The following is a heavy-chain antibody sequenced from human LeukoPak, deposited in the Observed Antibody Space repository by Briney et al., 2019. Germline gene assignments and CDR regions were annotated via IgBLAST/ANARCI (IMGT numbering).Heavy chain of an antibody. CDR1: GFTFSSYW. J-gene: IGHJ6*02. D-gene: IGHD1-26*01. Sequence: PGGSLRLSCAASGFTFSSYWMHWVRHAPGKGLVWVSRINSDGSSTSYADSVKGRFTISRDNAKNTLYLQMNSLRAEDTAVYYCARLTSGSYPYYYYGMDVWGQGTTVTVSS. V-gene: IGHV3-74*01. CDR3: ARLTSGSYPYYYYGMDV. CDR2: INSDGSST.